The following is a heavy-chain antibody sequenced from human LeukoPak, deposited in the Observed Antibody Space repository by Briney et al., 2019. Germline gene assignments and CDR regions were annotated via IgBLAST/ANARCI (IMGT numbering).Heavy chain of an antibody. J-gene: IGHJ4*02. CDR3: ARDYWRNYDY. CDR1: GFTFSSYA. V-gene: IGHV3-30*04. Sequence: GGSLRLSGAASGFTFSSYAMHWVLQAPGKGLEWVAVISYDGSNKYYPGSVRGRFTISRDNSKNTIYLQMDSLRAEDTAIYYCARDYWRNYDYWGQGTLVTVSS. CDR2: ISYDGSNK. D-gene: IGHD1-7*01.